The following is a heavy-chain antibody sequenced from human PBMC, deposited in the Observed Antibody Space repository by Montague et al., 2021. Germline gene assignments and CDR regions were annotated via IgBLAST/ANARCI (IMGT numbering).Heavy chain of an antibody. CDR2: IYPRDSKT. CDR1: GYSFPSYW. D-gene: IGHD5-18*01. J-gene: IGHJ3*02. Sequence: QSGAEVKKPGESLKISCRGSGYSFPSYWIDWVRQMHGKGLEWMGXIYPRDSKTRYRPSFQGQVTISADKSITTAYLQWGSLKASDTGLYFCARRQHTADSNGPYGIDNWGKGTMVTVSS. CDR3: ARRQHTADSNGPYGIDN. V-gene: IGHV5-51*01.